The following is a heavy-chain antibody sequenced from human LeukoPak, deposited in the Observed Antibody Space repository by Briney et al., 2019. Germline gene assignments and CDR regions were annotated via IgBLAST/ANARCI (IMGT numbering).Heavy chain of an antibody. V-gene: IGHV4-38-2*01. CDR1: GYSISSGYY. D-gene: IGHD3-10*01. J-gene: IGHJ5*02. Sequence: SGTLSLTCAVSGYSISSGYYWGRIRQPPGKGLEWIGSIYHSGSTYYNPSLKSRVTISVDTSKNQFSLKLSSVTAADTAVYYCARGVGYYGSGSSNWFDPWGQGTLVTVSS. CDR3: ARGVGYYGSGSSNWFDP. CDR2: IYHSGST.